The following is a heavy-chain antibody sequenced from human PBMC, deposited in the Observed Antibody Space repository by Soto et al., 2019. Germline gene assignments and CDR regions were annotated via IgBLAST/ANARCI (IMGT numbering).Heavy chain of an antibody. CDR1: GGTFSSYT. V-gene: IGHV1-69*02. Sequence: QVQLVQSGAEEKKPGSSVKVSCKPSGGTFSSYTIRWLGQAPGQGLEWMGRIIPILGIANYAQKFQVRVTITADKSTSTADMELSSLISEDTAVYYCASKEMATKSPDYWGQGTLIPVSS. CDR2: IIPILGIA. D-gene: IGHD5-12*01. CDR3: ASKEMATKSPDY. J-gene: IGHJ4*02.